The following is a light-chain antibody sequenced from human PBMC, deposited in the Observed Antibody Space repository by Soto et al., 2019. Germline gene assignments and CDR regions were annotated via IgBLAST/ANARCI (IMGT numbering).Light chain of an antibody. CDR1: SGHSSYA. Sequence: VLPQSPSASASLGASVKLTCTLSSGHSSYAIAWHQQQPEKGPRYLMKLNSDGSHSKGDGIPDRFSGSSSGAERYLTISSLQSEDEADYYCQTWGTGTRGVFGGGTKLTVL. CDR2: LNSDGSH. CDR3: QTWGTGTRGV. J-gene: IGLJ3*02. V-gene: IGLV4-69*01.